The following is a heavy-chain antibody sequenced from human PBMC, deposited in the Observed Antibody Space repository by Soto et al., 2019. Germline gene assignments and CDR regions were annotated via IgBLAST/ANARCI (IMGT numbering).Heavy chain of an antibody. Sequence: PGGSLRLSCAGSGFMFSSYWMHWVRQSPGKGLMWVARINSDGSSPVYADSVKGRFTISRDNARSILYLQMNSLRTEDTAVYYCARGPTHGAFDLWGQGTMVTVS. CDR3: ARGPTHGAFDL. J-gene: IGHJ3*01. CDR1: GFMFSSYW. CDR2: INSDGSSP. V-gene: IGHV3-74*01.